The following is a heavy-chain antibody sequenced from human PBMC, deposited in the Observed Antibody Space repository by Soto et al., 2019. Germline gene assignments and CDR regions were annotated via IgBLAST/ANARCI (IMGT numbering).Heavy chain of an antibody. V-gene: IGHV3-48*03. Sequence: GGSLRLSCAASGFTFSSYEMNWVRQAPGKGLEWVSYISSSGSTIYYADSVKGRFTISRDNAKNSLYLQMNSLRAEDADVSNCARRELGLTGDAFDIWGQGTMVTVSS. J-gene: IGHJ3*02. D-gene: IGHD7-27*01. CDR3: ARRELGLTGDAFDI. CDR1: GFTFSSYE. CDR2: ISSSGSTI.